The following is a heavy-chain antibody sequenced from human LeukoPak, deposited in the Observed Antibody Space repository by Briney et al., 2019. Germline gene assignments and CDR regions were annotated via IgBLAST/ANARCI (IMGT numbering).Heavy chain of an antibody. CDR2: ISGSGGST. Sequence: GGSLRLSCAASGFTFSSYAMSWVRQAPGKGLEWVSAISGSGGSTYYADSVKGRFTISRDNSKNTLYLQMNSLRAEDTAVYYCARGHPPYCSSTSCYDRALDPWGQGTLVTVSS. CDR3: ARGHPPYCSSTSCYDRALDP. D-gene: IGHD2-2*01. CDR1: GFTFSSYA. V-gene: IGHV3-23*01. J-gene: IGHJ5*02.